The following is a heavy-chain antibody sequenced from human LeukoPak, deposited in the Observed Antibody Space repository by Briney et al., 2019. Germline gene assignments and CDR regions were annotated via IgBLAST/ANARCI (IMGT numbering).Heavy chain of an antibody. CDR3: ARDSMVRGVIVPDY. J-gene: IGHJ4*02. CDR2: ISSSSSYI. V-gene: IGHV3-21*01. D-gene: IGHD3-10*01. Sequence: GGSLRLSCAASGFTFSSYSMNWVRQAPGKGLEWFSSISSSSSYIYYADSVKGRFTISRDNAKNSLYLQMNSLRAEDTAVYYCARDSMVRGVIVPDYWGQGTLVTVSS. CDR1: GFTFSSYS.